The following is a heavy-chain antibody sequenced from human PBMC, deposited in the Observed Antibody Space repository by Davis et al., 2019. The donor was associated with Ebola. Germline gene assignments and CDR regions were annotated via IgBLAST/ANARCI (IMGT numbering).Heavy chain of an antibody. CDR2: ISYDGSNK. CDR1: GFTFSSYG. CDR3: ARDNMVQGIH. Sequence: PGGSLRLSCAASGFTFSSYGMHWVRQAPGKGLEWVAVISYDGSNKYYVDSVKGRFTISRDNAKKSLYLQMNSLRAEDTAVYYCARDNMVQGIHWGQGTLVTVSS. J-gene: IGHJ4*02. D-gene: IGHD3-10*01. V-gene: IGHV3-30*03.